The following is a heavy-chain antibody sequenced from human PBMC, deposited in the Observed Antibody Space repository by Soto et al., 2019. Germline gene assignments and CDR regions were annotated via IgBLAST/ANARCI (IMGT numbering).Heavy chain of an antibody. D-gene: IGHD4-17*01. CDR2: IYYSGST. J-gene: IGHJ4*02. CDR3: TRLGPRRFSVTTFDY. CDR1: GGSISSYY. V-gene: IGHV4-59*08. Sequence: SETLSLTCTVSGGSISSYYWSWIRQPPGKGLEWIGYIYYSGSTNYNPSLKSRVTISVDTSKNQFSLTLSSVTAADTAVYYCTRLGPRRFSVTTFDYWGQGLSVTVSS.